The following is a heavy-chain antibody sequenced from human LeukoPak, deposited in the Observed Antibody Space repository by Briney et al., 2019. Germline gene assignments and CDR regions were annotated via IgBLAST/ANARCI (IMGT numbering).Heavy chain of an antibody. J-gene: IGHJ4*02. V-gene: IGHV1-2*06. CDR2: INPNSGGT. Sequence: GASVKVSCKASGYTFTGYYMRWVPQALGQGLEWMGRINPNSGGTNSAQKFQGRVTMTRDTSLSTAYMEQSRLRSDDTAVYYCARVSRGVDYVWGGYRLDYWGQGTLVTVSS. CDR1: GYTFTGYY. CDR3: ARVSRGVDYVWGGYRLDY. D-gene: IGHD3-16*02.